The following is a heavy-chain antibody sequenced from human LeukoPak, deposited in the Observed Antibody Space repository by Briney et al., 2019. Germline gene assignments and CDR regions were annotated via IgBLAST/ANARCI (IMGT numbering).Heavy chain of an antibody. CDR3: AREEAFQLEASLDQ. J-gene: IGHJ4*02. D-gene: IGHD3-3*01. V-gene: IGHV3-33*01. CDR1: GFTFGAFG. Sequence: GGSLRLSCAAAGFTFGAFGMHWVRQAPGKGLEWVALIWKDGSDEFYADSVKGRFTISRDNSRNTLSLQMNSLRGEDTAVYYCAREEAFQLEASLDQWGQGTLVTVSS. CDR2: IWKDGSDE.